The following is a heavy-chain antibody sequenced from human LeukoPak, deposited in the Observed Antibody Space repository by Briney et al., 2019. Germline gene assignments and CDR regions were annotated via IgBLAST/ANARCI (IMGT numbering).Heavy chain of an antibody. Sequence: GGSLRLSCAASGFTFSSNWMHRVRQAPGKGLVWVSRINEDGSTTNYADSVKGRSTIFRDNAKNTLYLQMNSLRAEDTAVYYCVRDLGGRSGHWGQGTLVTVSS. CDR2: INEDGSTT. CDR1: GFTFSSNW. V-gene: IGHV3-74*01. J-gene: IGHJ4*02. D-gene: IGHD1-26*01. CDR3: VRDLGGRSGH.